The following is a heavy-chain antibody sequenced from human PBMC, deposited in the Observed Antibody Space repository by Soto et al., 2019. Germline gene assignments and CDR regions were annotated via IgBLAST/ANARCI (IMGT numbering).Heavy chain of an antibody. D-gene: IGHD3-9*01. CDR3: ARLRYFDWWGFDP. CDR1: GGSISSSSYY. V-gene: IGHV4-39*01. CDR2: IYYSGST. Sequence: SETLSLTCTVSGGSISSSSYYWGWIRQPPGKGLEWIGSIYYSGSTYYNPSLKSRVTISVDTSKNQFSLKLSSVTAADTAVYYCARLRYFDWWGFDPWGQGTLVTVSS. J-gene: IGHJ5*02.